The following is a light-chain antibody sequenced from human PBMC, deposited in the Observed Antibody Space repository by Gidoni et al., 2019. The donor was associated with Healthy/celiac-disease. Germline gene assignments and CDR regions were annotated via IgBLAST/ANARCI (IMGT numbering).Light chain of an antibody. V-gene: IGKV1-9*01. CDR2: AAS. CDR1: QGISSY. J-gene: IGKJ2*04. Sequence: DIQLPQSPSFLSASVGDRVTITCRASQGISSYLAWYQQKPGKAPKLLIYAASTLQSGVPSRFSVSGSGTEFTLTISSLQPEDFATYYCQQLNSYPRSFGQRTKLEIK. CDR3: QQLNSYPRS.